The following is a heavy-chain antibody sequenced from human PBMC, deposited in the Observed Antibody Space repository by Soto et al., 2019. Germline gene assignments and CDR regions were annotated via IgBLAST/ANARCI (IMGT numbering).Heavy chain of an antibody. V-gene: IGHV1-18*04. CDR2: MHSYSGKT. D-gene: IGHD3-16*01. J-gene: IGHJ4*02. CDR1: GYTFTSHG. Sequence: QVQLVQSGAAVKKPGASVKVSCKTSGYTFTSHGVQWVRQAPGQGLEWMGWMHSYSGKTKYAESLQGRVTLSTDTSTSTAYMDLGRLTSDDTAMYYCVRERGNDYDDYWGQGTLVTVSS. CDR3: VRERGNDYDDY.